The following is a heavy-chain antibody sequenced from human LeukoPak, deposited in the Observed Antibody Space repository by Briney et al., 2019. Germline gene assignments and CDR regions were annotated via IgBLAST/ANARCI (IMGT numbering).Heavy chain of an antibody. Sequence: PSETLSLTCAVYGGSFSGYYWSWIRQPPGKGLEWIGEINHSGSTNYNPSLKSRVTISVDTSKNQFSLKLSSETAADTAVYYCARGLPGSDTMVRGVMKGWFDPWGQGTLVTVSS. CDR3: ARGLPGSDTMVRGVMKGWFDP. D-gene: IGHD3-10*01. J-gene: IGHJ5*02. V-gene: IGHV4-34*01. CDR2: INHSGST. CDR1: GGSFSGYY.